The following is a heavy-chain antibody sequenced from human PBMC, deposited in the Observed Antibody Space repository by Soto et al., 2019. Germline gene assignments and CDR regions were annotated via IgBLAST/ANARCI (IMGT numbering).Heavy chain of an antibody. V-gene: IGHV3-30-3*01. J-gene: IGHJ5*02. CDR1: GFTFSSYA. CDR3: ARPEYSYGYDWFDP. Sequence: QVQLVESGEGVVQPGRSLRLSCAASGFTFSSYAMHWVRQAPGKGLEWVAVISYDGSNKYYADSVKGRFTISRDNSKNTLYLQMNSLRAEDTAVYYCARPEYSYGYDWFDPWGQGTLVTVSS. CDR2: ISYDGSNK. D-gene: IGHD5-18*01.